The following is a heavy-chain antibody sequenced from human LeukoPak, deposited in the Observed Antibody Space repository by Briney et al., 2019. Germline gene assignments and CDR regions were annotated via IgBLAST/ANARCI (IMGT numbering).Heavy chain of an antibody. J-gene: IGHJ3*02. D-gene: IGHD6-6*01. Sequence: ASVKVSCKVSGYTLTELSMHWVRQAPGKGLEWMGGFDPEDGETIYAQKFQGRVTMTEDTSTDTAYMELSSLRSEDTAVYYCTTATFFVRGDAFDIWGQGTMVTVSS. CDR2: FDPEDGET. CDR3: TTATFFVRGDAFDI. V-gene: IGHV1-24*01. CDR1: GYTLTELS.